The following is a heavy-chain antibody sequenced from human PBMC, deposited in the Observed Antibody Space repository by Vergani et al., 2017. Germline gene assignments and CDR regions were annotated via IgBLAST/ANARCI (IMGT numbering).Heavy chain of an antibody. Sequence: QVQLVQSGSEVKKPGASVKVSCRASGYTFTNYSLNWVRQAPGKGLEWMGWINSNSGNPTYAQGLKGRFVFSVDSSVSTSYLQINSLQPEDTAVYYCVRTQSGSCTGGSCYSGWFDPWGQGTLVTVSS. CDR2: INSNSGNP. CDR1: GYTFTNYS. CDR3: VRTQSGSCTGGSCYSGWFDP. V-gene: IGHV7-4-1*02. D-gene: IGHD2-15*01. J-gene: IGHJ5*02.